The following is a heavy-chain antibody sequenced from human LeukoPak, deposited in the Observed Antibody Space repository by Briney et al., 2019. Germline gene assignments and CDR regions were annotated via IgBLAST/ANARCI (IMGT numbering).Heavy chain of an antibody. V-gene: IGHV1-2*04. Sequence: EASVTVSCKASGYTFTGYYMHWVRQAPGQGLEWMGWINPNSGGTNYAQKFQGWVTMTRDTSISTAYMELSRLRSDDTAVYYCARVRRGGLLAGYNYFDYWGQGTLVTVSS. CDR3: ARVRRGGLLAGYNYFDY. CDR1: GYTFTGYY. D-gene: IGHD3-10*01. J-gene: IGHJ4*02. CDR2: INPNSGGT.